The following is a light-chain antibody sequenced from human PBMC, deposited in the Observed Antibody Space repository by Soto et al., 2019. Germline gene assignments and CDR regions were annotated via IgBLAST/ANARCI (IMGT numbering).Light chain of an antibody. CDR2: KAS. Sequence: DIQMTQCPSTLSASVGDRITITCRASQSISSWLAWYQQKSGKAPKVLIYKASSLESGVPSRFSGSGSGTEFTLTISSLQPDDFATYYCQQYKTYWSFGQGTKVEIK. V-gene: IGKV1-5*03. J-gene: IGKJ1*01. CDR1: QSISSW. CDR3: QQYKTYWS.